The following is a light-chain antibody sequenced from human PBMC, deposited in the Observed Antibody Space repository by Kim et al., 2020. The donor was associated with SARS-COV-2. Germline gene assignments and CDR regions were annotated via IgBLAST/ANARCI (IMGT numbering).Light chain of an antibody. V-gene: IGKV4-1*01. CDR1: QSVLYSSNNKSY. Sequence: DIVMTQSPDSLAVSLGERATINCKSSQSVLYSSNNKSYLAWYQQKPGQPPKLLIYWASTRESGVPDRFSGSGSGTDFTLTISSLQAEDVAVYYGQQYYSTPWTFGQGTKVEIK. CDR3: QQYYSTPWT. CDR2: WAS. J-gene: IGKJ1*01.